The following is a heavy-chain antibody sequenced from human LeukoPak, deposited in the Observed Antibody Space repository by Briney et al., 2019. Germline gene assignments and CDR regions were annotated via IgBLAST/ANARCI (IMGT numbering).Heavy chain of an antibody. CDR2: INPSGGST. J-gene: IGHJ5*02. D-gene: IGHD3-3*01. CDR1: GYTFTSYY. CDR3: ARGPRVLRFLEWFMAWFDP. Sequence: ASVKVSCKASGYTFTSYYMHWVRQAPGQGLEWMGIINPSGGSTSYAQKFQGRVTMTRDTSTSTVYMELSSLRSEDTAVYYCARGPRVLRFLEWFMAWFDPWGQGTLVTVSS. V-gene: IGHV1-46*01.